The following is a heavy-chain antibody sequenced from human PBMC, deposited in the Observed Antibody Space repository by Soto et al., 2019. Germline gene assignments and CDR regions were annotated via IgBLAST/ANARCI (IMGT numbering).Heavy chain of an antibody. CDR1: GFTFSSYA. D-gene: IGHD5-18*01. J-gene: IGHJ3*02. V-gene: IGHV3-30-3*01. Sequence: GGSLRLSCAASGFTFSSYAMYWVRQAPGKGLEWVAVISYDGSNKYYADSVKGRFTISRDNSKNTLYLQMNSLRAEDTAVYYCARGESYEDAFDIWGQGTMVTVSS. CDR2: ISYDGSNK. CDR3: ARGESYEDAFDI.